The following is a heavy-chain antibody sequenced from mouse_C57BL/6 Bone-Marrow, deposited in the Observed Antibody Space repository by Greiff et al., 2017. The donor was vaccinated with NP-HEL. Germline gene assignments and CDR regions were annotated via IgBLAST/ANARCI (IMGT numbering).Heavy chain of an antibody. J-gene: IGHJ2*01. CDR1: GYTFTGYW. CDR3: ARRNVAAYYGSNFDY. CDR2: ILPGSGNT. V-gene: IGHV1-9*01. D-gene: IGHD1-1*01. Sequence: QVQLQQSGAELMKPGASVKLSCKATGYTFTGYWIEWVKQRPGHGLEWIGEILPGSGNTNYNEKFKGKATFTADTSSNTAYMQLSSLTTEDSAIYSCARRNVAAYYGSNFDYWGQGTTLTVSS.